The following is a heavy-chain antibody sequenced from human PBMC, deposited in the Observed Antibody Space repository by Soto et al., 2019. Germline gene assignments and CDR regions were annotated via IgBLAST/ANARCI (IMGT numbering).Heavy chain of an antibody. J-gene: IGHJ4*02. CDR3: ARRGSGSYYDY. V-gene: IGHV3-23*01. CDR2: ISGSGGST. CDR1: GFTFSSYA. Sequence: EVQMLESGGGLVQPGGSLRLSCAASGFTFSSYAMRWVRQAPGKGLEWVSAISGSGGSTYYADSVKGRFTISRDNSKNTLYLQMNSLRAEDTAVYYCARRGSGSYYDYWGQGTLVTVSS. D-gene: IGHD1-26*01.